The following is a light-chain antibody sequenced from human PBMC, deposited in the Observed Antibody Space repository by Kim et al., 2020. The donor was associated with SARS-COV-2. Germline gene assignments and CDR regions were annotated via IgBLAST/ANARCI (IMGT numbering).Light chain of an antibody. J-gene: IGLJ1*01. Sequence: VPPGQTASITCSGDKLGDKYACWYQQKPGQSTVLVIYQESKRPSGIPERFSGSNSGNTATLTNSGTQAMDEADYYCQAWDSSTAYVFGTGTKVTVL. CDR3: QAWDSSTAYV. V-gene: IGLV3-1*01. CDR2: QES. CDR1: KLGDKY.